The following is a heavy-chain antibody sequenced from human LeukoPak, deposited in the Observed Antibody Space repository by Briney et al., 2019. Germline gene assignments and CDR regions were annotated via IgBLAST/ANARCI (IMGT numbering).Heavy chain of an antibody. J-gene: IGHJ4*02. CDR2: IYHSGST. CDR1: GYSISSGYY. V-gene: IGHV4-38-2*01. Sequence: PSETLSLTCAVSGYSISSGYYWGWIRQPPGKGLEWIGSIYHSGSTYYNPSLKSRVTISVDTSKNQFSLKLSSVTAADTAVYYCARHSSYSSSGFDYWGQGTLVTVFS. CDR3: ARHSSYSSSGFDY. D-gene: IGHD6-6*01.